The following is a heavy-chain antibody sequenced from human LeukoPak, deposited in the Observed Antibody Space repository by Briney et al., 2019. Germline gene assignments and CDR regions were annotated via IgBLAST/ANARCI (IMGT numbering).Heavy chain of an antibody. D-gene: IGHD3-3*01. Sequence: SVKVSCKASGGSFTSYGVSWVRQAPGQGLEWMGKIIPIYGRANYGQKFQGRVTITADESTTTSYMELSSLTAEDMAVYYCATGGAYEFRDDYWGQGTLVTVSS. J-gene: IGHJ4*02. CDR2: IIPIYGRA. CDR3: ATGGAYEFRDDY. CDR1: GGSFTSYG. V-gene: IGHV1-69*13.